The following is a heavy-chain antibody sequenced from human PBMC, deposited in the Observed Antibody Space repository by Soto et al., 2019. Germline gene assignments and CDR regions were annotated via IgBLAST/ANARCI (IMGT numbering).Heavy chain of an antibody. D-gene: IGHD3-16*01. V-gene: IGHV4-31*03. CDR3: GRWGAAIMNDNDC. CDR1: GGSISSGGYY. CDR2: IYYSGST. Sequence: SATLSLTCTVSGGSISSGGYYWRWIRQHVWEGVEWIGYIYYSGSTYYNPSLKSRVTVSVDTSKNQFSLKLSSVTAADTAVYYCGRWGAAIMNDNDCWRQGSL. J-gene: IGHJ4*02.